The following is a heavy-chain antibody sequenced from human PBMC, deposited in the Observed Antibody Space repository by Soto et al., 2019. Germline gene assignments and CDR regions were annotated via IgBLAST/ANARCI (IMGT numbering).Heavy chain of an antibody. CDR1: ASTFSNYI. CDR2: ISYDGSNS. Sequence: QLQLVESGGGVVQPGRSLRLSCAVSASTFSNYIMHWVRQAPGKGLEWVAFISYDGSNSNYADFVEGRFTISRDNPKNMLYLQLSSLRPDDTAVYYCAGGDNYYALGVWGQGTTVTVSS. D-gene: IGHD2-15*01. CDR3: AGGDNYYALGV. J-gene: IGHJ6*02. V-gene: IGHV3-30*04.